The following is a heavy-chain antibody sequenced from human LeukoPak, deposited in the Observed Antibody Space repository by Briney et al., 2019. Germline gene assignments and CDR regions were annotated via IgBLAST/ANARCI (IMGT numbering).Heavy chain of an antibody. D-gene: IGHD5-12*01. V-gene: IGHV3-30*18. J-gene: IGHJ4*02. CDR1: GFTFSSYG. CDR2: ISYDGSNK. Sequence: QPGGSLRLFCAASGFTFSSYGMHWVRQAPGKGLEWVAVISYDGSNKYYADSVKGRFTISRDNSKNTLYLQMNSLRAEDTAVYYCAKCGYSGYDPYYFDYWGQGTLVTVSS. CDR3: AKCGYSGYDPYYFDY.